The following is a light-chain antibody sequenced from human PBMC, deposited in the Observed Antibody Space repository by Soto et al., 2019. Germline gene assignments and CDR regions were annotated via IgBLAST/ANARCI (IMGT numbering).Light chain of an antibody. CDR2: KAS. V-gene: IGKV1-5*03. CDR3: QQYKSYPYS. Sequence: DIQMTQSPSTLSASIGDRVTITCRASQSLSSWLAWYQQKPGQVPKLLIYKASSLESGVPSRFSGSGSGTEFTLTISSLQPDDFATYYCQQYKSYPYSFGQGTKLEIK. CDR1: QSLSSW. J-gene: IGKJ2*03.